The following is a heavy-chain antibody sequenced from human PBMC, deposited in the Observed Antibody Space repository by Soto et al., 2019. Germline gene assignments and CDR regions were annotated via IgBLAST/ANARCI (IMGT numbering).Heavy chain of an antibody. D-gene: IGHD2-2*03. J-gene: IGHJ6*02. CDR3: ARGGYFGTSGMDV. V-gene: IGHV3-30-3*01. CDR2: ISYDGSNK. CDR1: GFTFSSYA. Sequence: PCGSLRLCCAASGFTFSSYAMHWVRQAPGKGLEWVAVISYDGSNKYYADSVKGRFTISRDNSKNTLYLQMNSLRAEDTAVYYCARGGYFGTSGMDVWGQGTTVTVSS.